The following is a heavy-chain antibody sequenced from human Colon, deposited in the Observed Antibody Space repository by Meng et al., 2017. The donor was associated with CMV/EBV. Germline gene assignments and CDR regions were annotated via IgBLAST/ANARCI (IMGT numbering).Heavy chain of an antibody. CDR3: VREIRRAWFDS. CDR1: GLTFGSST. J-gene: IGHJ5*01. CDR2: INSYAYNV. V-gene: IGHV3-21*01. Sequence: GESLKISCVVSGLTFGSSTMSWVRRAPGKGLEWVASINSYAYNVGYADSVKGRFTISRDNAKNSLYLQMNSLGAEDTAVYFCVREIRRAWFDSWGQGTLVTVSS.